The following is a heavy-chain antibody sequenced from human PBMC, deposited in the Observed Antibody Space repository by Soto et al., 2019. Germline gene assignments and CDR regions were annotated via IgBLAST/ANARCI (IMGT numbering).Heavy chain of an antibody. V-gene: IGHV3-30-3*01. CDR1: GFTFSSYA. CDR3: TTVRAIFGDVYGMDV. D-gene: IGHD3-3*01. Sequence: GGSLRLSCAASGFTFSSYAMHWVRQAPGKGLEWVAVISYDGSNKYYAAPVKGRFTISRDDSKNTLYLQMNSLKTEDTAVYYCTTVRAIFGDVYGMDVWGQGTTVTVSS. CDR2: ISYDGSNK. J-gene: IGHJ6*02.